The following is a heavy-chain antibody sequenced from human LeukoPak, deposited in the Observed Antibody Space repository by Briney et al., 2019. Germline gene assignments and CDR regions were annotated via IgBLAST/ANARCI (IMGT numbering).Heavy chain of an antibody. D-gene: IGHD4-17*01. V-gene: IGHV4-39*01. CDR3: ARQRGTVTTIENWFDP. J-gene: IGHJ5*02. Sequence: SETLSLTCTVSGGSISSSSYYWGWIRQPPGKGLEWIGSIYYSGSTYYNPSLKSRFTISVDTSKNQFSLKLSSVTAADTAVYYCARQRGTVTTIENWFDPWGQGTLVTVSS. CDR2: IYYSGST. CDR1: GGSISSSSYY.